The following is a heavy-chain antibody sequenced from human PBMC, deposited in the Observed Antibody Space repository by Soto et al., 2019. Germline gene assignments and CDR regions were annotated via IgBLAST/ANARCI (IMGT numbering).Heavy chain of an antibody. J-gene: IGHJ4*02. CDR1: GFTFDDYV. CDR3: AKSRSSGWSPPDY. D-gene: IGHD6-19*01. Sequence: PGGSLRLSCAASGFTFDDYVMFWVRQPPGKGLEWVSGISWNSGAIGYADSVKGRFTISRDNAKNSLYLQMNSLRPEDTALYYCAKSRSSGWSPPDYWGQGTLVTVSS. V-gene: IGHV3-9*01. CDR2: ISWNSGAI.